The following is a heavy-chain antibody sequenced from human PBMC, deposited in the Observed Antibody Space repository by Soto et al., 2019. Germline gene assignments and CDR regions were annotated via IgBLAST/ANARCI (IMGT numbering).Heavy chain of an antibody. Sequence: SEPLSLCCTVCGCSISSYYWRWLPQPPGKGLEWIGYIYYSGSTNYNPSLKSRVTISVDTSKNQFSLKLSSVTAADTAVYYCARDQLEGNWFDPWGQGTLVTVSS. J-gene: IGHJ5*02. CDR3: ARDQLEGNWFDP. CDR2: IYYSGST. V-gene: IGHV4-59*12. CDR1: GCSISSYY. D-gene: IGHD1-1*01.